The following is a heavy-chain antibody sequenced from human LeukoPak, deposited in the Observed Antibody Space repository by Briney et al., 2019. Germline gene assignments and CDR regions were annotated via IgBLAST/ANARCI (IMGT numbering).Heavy chain of an antibody. V-gene: IGHV5-51*01. D-gene: IGHD5-24*01. CDR3: ARSNRDGYTYY. Sequence: GSGYSXSSYWIGWVRQLPGKGLEWMGIIYPGDSDTRYSPSFQGQVTISADKSISTAYLQWSSLKASDTAMYYCARSNRDGYTYYWGQGTLVTVSS. CDR1: GYSXSSYW. CDR2: IYPGDSDT. J-gene: IGHJ4*02.